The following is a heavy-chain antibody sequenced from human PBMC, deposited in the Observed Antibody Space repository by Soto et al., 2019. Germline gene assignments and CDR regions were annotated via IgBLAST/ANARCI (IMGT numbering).Heavy chain of an antibody. D-gene: IGHD6-13*01. V-gene: IGHV1-3*01. CDR2: INAGNGNT. CDR1: GYTFTSYA. J-gene: IGHJ5*02. CDR3: ARVAAAGHNWFDP. Sequence: QVQLVQAGAEVKKPGASVKVSCNASGYTFTSYAMHWVRQAPGQRLEWMGWINAGNGNTKYSQKFQGRVTITRDTSASTAYMELSSLRAEDTAVYYRARVAAAGHNWFDPWGQGTLVTVSS.